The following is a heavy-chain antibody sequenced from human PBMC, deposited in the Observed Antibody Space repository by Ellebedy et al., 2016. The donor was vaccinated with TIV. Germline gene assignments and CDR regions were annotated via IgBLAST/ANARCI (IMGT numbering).Heavy chain of an antibody. D-gene: IGHD2-15*01. J-gene: IGHJ3*02. CDR3: ARDHGRLPDAFDI. V-gene: IGHV4-59*01. Sequence: MPSETLSLTCTVSGGSISSYYWSWIRQPPGKGLEWIGYIYYSGSTNYNPSLKSRVTISVDTSKNQFSLKLSSVTAADTAVYYCARDHGRLPDAFDIWGQGTMVTVSS. CDR2: IYYSGST. CDR1: GGSISSYY.